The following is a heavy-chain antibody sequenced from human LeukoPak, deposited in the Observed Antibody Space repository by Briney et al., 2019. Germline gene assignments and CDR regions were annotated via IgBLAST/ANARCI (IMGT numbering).Heavy chain of an antibody. J-gene: IGHJ4*02. V-gene: IGHV3-33*01. Sequence: PGRSLRLSCAASGFTFSSYGMHWVRQTPGKGLEWVAVIWYDGSNELYADSVKGRFTISRDNSKNTLYLQMNSLRAEDTAVYYCARERGSSWYFDYWGQGTLVTVSS. D-gene: IGHD6-13*01. CDR3: ARERGSSWYFDY. CDR1: GFTFSSYG. CDR2: IWYDGSNE.